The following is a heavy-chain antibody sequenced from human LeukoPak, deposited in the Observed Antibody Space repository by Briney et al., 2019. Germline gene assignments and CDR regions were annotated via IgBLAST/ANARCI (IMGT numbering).Heavy chain of an antibody. CDR1: GGSISSSNW. CDR2: IYQSGNT. D-gene: IGHD3-16*01. CDR3: AIDRAAVAIDRGGVFGDYAIY. V-gene: IGHV4-4*02. Sequence: NPSETLSLTCAVSGGSISSSNWWSWVRQPPGKGLEWIGEIYQSGNTNYNPSLKSRVTLSIDKSKNQFSLKLSSVTAADTAVYYCAIDRAAVAIDRGGVFGDYAIYWGQGTLVTVSS. J-gene: IGHJ4*02.